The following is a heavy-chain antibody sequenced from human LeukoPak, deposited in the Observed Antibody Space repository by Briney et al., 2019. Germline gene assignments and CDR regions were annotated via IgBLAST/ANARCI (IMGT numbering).Heavy chain of an antibody. CDR2: IIPILGIA. D-gene: IGHD3-16*01. Sequence: ASVKVSCKASGGTFSSYAISWVRQAPGQXXXWMGRIIPILGIANYAQKFQGRVTITADKSTSTAYMELSSLRSEDTAVYYCARVGEAYYFDYWGQGTLVTVSS. V-gene: IGHV1-69*04. CDR3: ARVGEAYYFDY. J-gene: IGHJ4*02. CDR1: GGTFSSYA.